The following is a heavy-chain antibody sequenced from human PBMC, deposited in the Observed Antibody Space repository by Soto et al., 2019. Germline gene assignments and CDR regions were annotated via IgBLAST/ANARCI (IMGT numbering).Heavy chain of an antibody. V-gene: IGHV1-18*01. CDR1: GYTFTSYG. CDR2: ISAYNGNT. CDR3: ARDPRIAVAGTWFDP. D-gene: IGHD6-19*01. Sequence: ASVKVSCKASGYTFTSYGISWVRQAPGQGLEWMGWISAYNGNTNYAQKLQGRVTMTTDTSTSTAYMELRSLRSDDTAVYYCARDPRIAVAGTWFDPWGQGTLVTVPQ. J-gene: IGHJ5*02.